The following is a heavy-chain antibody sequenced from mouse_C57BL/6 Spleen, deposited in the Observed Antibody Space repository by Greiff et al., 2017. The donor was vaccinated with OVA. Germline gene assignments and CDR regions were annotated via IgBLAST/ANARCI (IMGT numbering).Heavy chain of an antibody. V-gene: IGHV1-15*01. Sequence: QVQLQQSGAELVRPGASVTLSCKASGYTFTDYEMHWVKQTPVHGLEWIGAIDPETGGTAYNQKFKGKAILTADKSSSTAYMELRSLTSEDSAVYYCTREDSEFYAMDYWGQGTSVTVSS. CDR2: IDPETGGT. J-gene: IGHJ4*01. CDR3: TREDSEFYAMDY. CDR1: GYTFTDYE.